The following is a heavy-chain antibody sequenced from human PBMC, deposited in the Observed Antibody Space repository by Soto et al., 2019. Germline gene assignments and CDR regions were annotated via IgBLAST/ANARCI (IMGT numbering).Heavy chain of an antibody. CDR3: ARGGIAVADTQYYYYGMDV. CDR2: TYYRSKWYN. D-gene: IGHD6-19*01. V-gene: IGHV6-1*01. J-gene: IGHJ6*02. Sequence: SQTLSLTCAISGDSVSSNSAAWNWIRQSPSRGLEWLGRTYYRSKWYNDYAVSVKSRITINPDTSKNQFSLQLNSVTPEDTAVYYCARGGIAVADTQYYYYGMDVWGQGTTVTVSS. CDR1: GDSVSSNSAA.